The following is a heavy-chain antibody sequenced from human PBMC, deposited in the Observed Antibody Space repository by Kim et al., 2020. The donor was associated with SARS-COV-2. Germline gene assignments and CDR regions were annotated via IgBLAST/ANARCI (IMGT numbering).Heavy chain of an antibody. J-gene: IGHJ4*02. CDR2: ISYDGSNK. Sequence: GGSLRLSCAASGFTFSSYAMHWVRQAPGKGLEWVAVISYDGSNKYYADSVKGRFTISRDNSKNTLYLQMNSLRAEDTAVYYCARDREHYYDSSGYGEIDYWGQGTLVTVSS. CDR1: GFTFSSYA. V-gene: IGHV3-30*04. CDR3: ARDREHYYDSSGYGEIDY. D-gene: IGHD3-22*01.